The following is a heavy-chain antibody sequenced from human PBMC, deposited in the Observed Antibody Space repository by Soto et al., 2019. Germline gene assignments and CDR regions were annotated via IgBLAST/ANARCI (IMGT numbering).Heavy chain of an antibody. CDR3: ARTIVVVPSTRKFMDV. D-gene: IGHD2-2*01. Sequence: GASVKVSCKASGYTFTGYYMHWVRQAPGQGLEWMGWINPNSGGTNYAQKFQGWVTMTRDTSISTAYMELSRLRSDDTAVYYCARTIVVVPSTRKFMDVWGKGTTVTVSS. CDR1: GYTFTGYY. J-gene: IGHJ6*03. CDR2: INPNSGGT. V-gene: IGHV1-2*04.